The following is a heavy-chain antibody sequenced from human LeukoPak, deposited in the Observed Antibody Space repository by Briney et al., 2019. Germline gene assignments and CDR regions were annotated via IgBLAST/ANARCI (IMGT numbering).Heavy chain of an antibody. CDR2: IYYSGST. CDR3: ARQSGGGSYYYFDY. V-gene: IGHV4-39*01. CDR1: GGSISNSSYY. D-gene: IGHD1-26*01. Sequence: SETLSLTCSVSGGSISNSSYYWGWIRQPPGKGLEWIGTIYYSGSTYHNPSLKSRVIISVDTSKNQFSLKLTSVTAADTAVYYCARQSGGGSYYYFDYWGQGTLVTVSS. J-gene: IGHJ4*02.